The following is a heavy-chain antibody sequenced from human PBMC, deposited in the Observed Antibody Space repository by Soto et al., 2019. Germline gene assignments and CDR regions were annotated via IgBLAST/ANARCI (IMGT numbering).Heavy chain of an antibody. Sequence: GESLKISCKGSGYSFTSYWIGWVRQMPGKGLEWMGIIYPGDSDTRYSPSFQGQVTISADKSISTAYLQWSSLKASDTAMYYCARSVRDIVVVPAAMIGIGVAAFDIWGQGTMVTVSS. CDR2: IYPGDSDT. D-gene: IGHD2-2*01. V-gene: IGHV5-51*01. CDR1: GYSFTSYW. CDR3: ARSVRDIVVVPAAMIGIGVAAFDI. J-gene: IGHJ3*02.